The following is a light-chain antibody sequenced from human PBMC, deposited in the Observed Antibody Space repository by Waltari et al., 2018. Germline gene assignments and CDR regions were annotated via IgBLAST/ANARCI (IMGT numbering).Light chain of an antibody. Sequence: QLVLTQSPSASASLGDSVKLTCTLRSGHSSYSSYSIAWHQQQPGKGPRFLMILNSDGSHKRRDLIPGRFSGSSSVAERFRTISSRQSADEADYCCQTCGAGFQIFGGENKLALL. V-gene: IGLV4-69*01. CDR2: LNSDGSH. CDR1: SGHSSYSSYS. CDR3: QTCGAGFQI. J-gene: IGLJ2*01.